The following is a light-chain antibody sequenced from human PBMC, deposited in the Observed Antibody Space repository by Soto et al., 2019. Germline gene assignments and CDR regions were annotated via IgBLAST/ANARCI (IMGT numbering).Light chain of an antibody. J-gene: IGKJ1*01. Sequence: EIVFTQSPGTLSLSPGERATLSCSASQSVSSSYLAWYQQKPGQAPRLLIYGASSRATGIPDRFSGSGSGTDFTLTISRLEPGDFAVYYCQQYGSSPRTFGQGTKVDNK. V-gene: IGKV3-20*01. CDR1: QSVSSSY. CDR3: QQYGSSPRT. CDR2: GAS.